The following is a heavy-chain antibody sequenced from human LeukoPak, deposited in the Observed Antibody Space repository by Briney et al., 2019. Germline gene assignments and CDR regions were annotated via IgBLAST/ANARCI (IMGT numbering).Heavy chain of an antibody. V-gene: IGHV1-2*02. CDR2: INPNSGGT. CDR1: GYTFTGYY. J-gene: IGHJ4*02. Sequence: ASVTVSCKASGYTFTGYYMHWVRQAPGQGLEWMGWINPNSGGTNYAQKFQGRVTMTRDTSISTAYMELSRLRSDDTAVYYCARAYYDSSGYSCFDYWGQGTLVTVSS. CDR3: ARAYYDSSGYSCFDY. D-gene: IGHD3-22*01.